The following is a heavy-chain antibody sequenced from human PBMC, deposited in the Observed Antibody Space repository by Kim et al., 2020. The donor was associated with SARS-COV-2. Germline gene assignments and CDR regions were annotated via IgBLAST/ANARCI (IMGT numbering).Heavy chain of an antibody. Sequence: SETLSLTCAVYGGSFSGYYWSWIRQPPGKGLEWIGEINHSGSTNYNPSLKSRVTISVDTSKNQFSLKLSSVTAADTAVYYCARGRREVRGVMENWFDPWGQGTLVTVSS. CDR2: INHSGST. CDR3: ARGRREVRGVMENWFDP. D-gene: IGHD3-10*01. V-gene: IGHV4-34*01. CDR1: GGSFSGYY. J-gene: IGHJ5*02.